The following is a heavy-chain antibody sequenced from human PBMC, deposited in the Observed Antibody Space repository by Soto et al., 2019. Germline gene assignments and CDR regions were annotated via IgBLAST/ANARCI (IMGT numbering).Heavy chain of an antibody. J-gene: IGHJ6*02. D-gene: IGHD3-10*01. CDR2: IYWDDDE. CDR3: VRNWRYYGGDYYYGMDT. Sequence: ITLKESGPPLVKPPQTLTLTCTFSGFSLNTGGVGVGWVRQPRGKAMEWLALIYWDDDERYRPSLRSRLNITKDTINNQVVLTMTNMDPEDTATYYCVRNWRYYGGDYYYGMDTWGQGTTGTVSS. V-gene: IGHV2-5*02. CDR1: GFSLNTGGVG.